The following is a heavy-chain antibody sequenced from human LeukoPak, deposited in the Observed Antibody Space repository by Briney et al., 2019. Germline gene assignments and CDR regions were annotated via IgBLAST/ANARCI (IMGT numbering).Heavy chain of an antibody. D-gene: IGHD1-14*01. J-gene: IGHJ4*02. CDR2: INPNGGGT. CDR3: ARIITSTWYNEFDC. V-gene: IGHV1-2*02. Sequence: GASVKVSCKASGYTFTDHYLHWLRQAPGQGLEYLGWINPNGGGTNFPQKFQGRVTLTIDTSGNTGYMEITKLTSDDTAVYYCARIITSTWYNEFDCWGQGTLVAVSS. CDR1: GYTFTDHY.